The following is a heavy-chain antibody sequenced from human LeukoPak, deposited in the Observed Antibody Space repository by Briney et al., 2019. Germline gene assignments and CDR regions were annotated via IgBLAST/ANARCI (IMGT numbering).Heavy chain of an antibody. V-gene: IGHV3-21*01. D-gene: IGHD6-19*01. CDR2: ISSGNSYK. CDR3: ARGPTLIGVAGPRPLDY. CDR1: GFTFSDYS. J-gene: IGHJ4*02. Sequence: GGSLRLSCAASGFTFSDYSMKWVRQAPGKGLEWVSSISSGNSYKYYGDSVKGRFTISRDNAKNSLYLQMNSLRAEDTAVYYCARGPTLIGVAGPRPLDYWGQGTLVIVSS.